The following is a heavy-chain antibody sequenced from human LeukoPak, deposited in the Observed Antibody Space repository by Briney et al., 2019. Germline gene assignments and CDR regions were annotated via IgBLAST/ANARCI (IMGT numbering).Heavy chain of an antibody. D-gene: IGHD3-16*01. V-gene: IGHV1-2*02. CDR2: INPNSGGT. Sequence: GASVKVSCKASGYTFTGYYMHWVRQAPGQELEWMGWINPNSGGTNYAQKFQGRVTMTRDTSISTAYMEVSRLRSDDTAVYYCARGLWGAYYFDYWGQGTLVTVSS. CDR3: ARGLWGAYYFDY. CDR1: GYTFTGYY. J-gene: IGHJ4*02.